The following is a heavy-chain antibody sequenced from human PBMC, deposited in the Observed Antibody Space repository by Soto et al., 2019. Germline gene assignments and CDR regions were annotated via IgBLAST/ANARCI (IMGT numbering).Heavy chain of an antibody. J-gene: IGHJ6*02. CDR1: GGSISSYY. CDR2: IYPGDSDT. CDR3: ARQRYYYDSSGSFLDV. V-gene: IGHV5-51*01. D-gene: IGHD3-22*01. Sequence: ETLSLTCTVSGGSISSYYWTWIRQAPGKGLEWMGIIYPGDSDTRYSPSFQGQVTISADKSISTAYLQWSSLKASDTAMYYCARQRYYYDSSGSFLDVWGQGTTVTVSS.